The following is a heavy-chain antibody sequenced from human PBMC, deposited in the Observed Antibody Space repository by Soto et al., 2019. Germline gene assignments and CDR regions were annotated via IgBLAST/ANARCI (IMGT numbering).Heavy chain of an antibody. D-gene: IGHD3-3*01. Sequence: SETLSLTCAVSGGSISSGGYSWSWIRQPPGKGLEWIGYIYHSGSTYYNPSLKSRVTISVDRSKNQFSLKLSSVTAADTAVYYCARGVGRFLERSDDNSFDPWGQGTLVTVSS. V-gene: IGHV4-30-2*01. CDR1: GGSISSGGYS. CDR2: IYHSGST. J-gene: IGHJ5*02. CDR3: ARGVGRFLERSDDNSFDP.